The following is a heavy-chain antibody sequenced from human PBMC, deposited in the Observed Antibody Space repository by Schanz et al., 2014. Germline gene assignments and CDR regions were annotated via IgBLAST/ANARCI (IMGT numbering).Heavy chain of an antibody. J-gene: IGHJ3*01. CDR2: ISASGARS. D-gene: IGHD3-16*01. Sequence: EVQLVESGGGLAQPGGSLRLSCAASGFTFSRYGMSWVRQAPGKGLEWVAGISASGARSYHADSVRGRFIISRDNSKNTVYLQMNSLRSEDTAVYYCTRDRGALINHNDALDLWGQGTMVSVSS. CDR1: GFTFSRYG. V-gene: IGHV3-23*04. CDR3: TRDRGALINHNDALDL.